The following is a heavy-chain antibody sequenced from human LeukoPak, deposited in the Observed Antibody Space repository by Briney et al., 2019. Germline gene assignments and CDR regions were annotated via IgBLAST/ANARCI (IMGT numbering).Heavy chain of an antibody. V-gene: IGHV4-38-2*02. CDR2: IYHSGST. CDR1: GYSISSGYY. D-gene: IGHD3-10*01. CDR3: ARHPTYYYGSGSYPFDY. J-gene: IGHJ4*02. Sequence: PSETLSLTCTVSGYSISSGYYWGWIRQPPGKGLEWIGSIYHSGSTNYNPSLKSRVTISVDTSKNQFSLKLSSVTAADTAVYYCARHPTYYYGSGSYPFDYWGQGTLVTVSS.